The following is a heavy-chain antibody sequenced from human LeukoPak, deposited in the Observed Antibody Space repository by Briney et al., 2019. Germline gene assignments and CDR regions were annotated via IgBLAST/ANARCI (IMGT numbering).Heavy chain of an antibody. CDR3: TTNGSGLG. CDR1: GFAFSEAW. D-gene: IGHD1-26*01. J-gene: IGHJ4*02. CDR2: IDSRFGTGAV. V-gene: IGHV3-15*04. Sequence: GGSLRLSCPTSGFAFSEAWMSWVRQAPGKGLEWVGNIDSRFGTGAVTYAAHVRGRFTISRDDAKNTLYVQMNSLKTEDTAVYYCTTNGSGLGGGEGTLVTVSS.